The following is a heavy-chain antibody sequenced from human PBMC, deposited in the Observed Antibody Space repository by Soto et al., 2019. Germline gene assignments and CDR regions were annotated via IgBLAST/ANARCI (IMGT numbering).Heavy chain of an antibody. CDR2: IYYSGST. J-gene: IGHJ3*02. CDR3: ARHIIVARAFDI. V-gene: IGHV4-39*01. D-gene: IGHD3-22*01. Sequence: PSETLSLTCTVSCGSISSSSYYWGWISQPPGKGLEWIGSIYYSGSTYYNPSLKSRVTISVDTSKNQFSLKLSSVTAADTAVYYCARHIIVARAFDIWGQGTMVTVSS. CDR1: CGSISSSSYY.